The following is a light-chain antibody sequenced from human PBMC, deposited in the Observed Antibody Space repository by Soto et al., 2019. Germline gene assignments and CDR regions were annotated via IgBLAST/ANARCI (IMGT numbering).Light chain of an antibody. V-gene: IGKV3-20*01. CDR2: GAS. CDR3: QHYGPPRYT. Sequence: EIVLTQSPGTLSLSPGERATLSCRASQSVSSNFLAWYQQKPGQPPRLLMYGASSRATSIPARFSGSGSGTDFTLTISRLEPEDFAVYYCQHYGPPRYTFGQGTKLEIK. J-gene: IGKJ2*01. CDR1: QSVSSNF.